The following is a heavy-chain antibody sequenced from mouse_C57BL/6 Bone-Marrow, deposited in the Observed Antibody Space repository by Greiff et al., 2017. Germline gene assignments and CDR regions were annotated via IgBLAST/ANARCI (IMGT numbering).Heavy chain of an antibody. J-gene: IGHJ3*01. CDR1: GYTFTSYW. V-gene: IGHV1-50*01. CDR3: ARSVDYDWFAY. CDR2: IDPSDSYT. D-gene: IGHD2-4*01. Sequence: QVQLQQPGAELVKPGASVKLSCKASGYTFTSYWMQWVKQRPGQGLEWIGEIDPSDSYTNYNQKFKGKATLTVDTSSSTAYMQLSSLTSEDSAVYYCARSVDYDWFAYWGQGTLVTVSA.